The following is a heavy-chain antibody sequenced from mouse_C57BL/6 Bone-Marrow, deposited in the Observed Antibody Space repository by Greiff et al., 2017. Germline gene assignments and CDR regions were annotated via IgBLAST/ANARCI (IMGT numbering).Heavy chain of an antibody. D-gene: IGHD2-2*01. CDR3: ARHGYDGDGYFDV. J-gene: IGHJ1*03. V-gene: IGHV5-15*01. CDR2: ISNLAYSI. CDR1: GFTFSDYG. Sequence: EVMLVESGGGLVQPGGSLKLSCAASGFTFSDYGMAWVRQAPRKGPEWVAFISNLAYSIYYADPVTGRFTIARENAKNTLYLEMSSLRSEDTAMYYCARHGYDGDGYFDVWGTGTTVTVAS.